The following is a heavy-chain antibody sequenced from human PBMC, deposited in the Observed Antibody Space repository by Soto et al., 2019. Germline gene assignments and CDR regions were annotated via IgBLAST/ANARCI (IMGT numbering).Heavy chain of an antibody. CDR2: ISGSGGST. Sequence: TGGSLRLSCAAPGFPFSSYSMSWVPQAPGKGLEWVSAISGSGGSTYYADSVKGRFTISRDNSKNTLYLQMNSLRAEDTAVYYCLKDQGCNYVNLFDYWGQRSLDTGSS. D-gene: IGHD1-7*01. CDR1: GFPFSSYS. J-gene: IGHJ4*02. V-gene: IGHV3-23*01. CDR3: LKDQGCNYVNLFDY.